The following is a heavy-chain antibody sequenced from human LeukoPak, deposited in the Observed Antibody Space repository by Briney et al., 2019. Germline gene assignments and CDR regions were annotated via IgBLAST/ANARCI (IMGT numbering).Heavy chain of an antibody. CDR1: GFTFSSYA. CDR2: ISGSGGST. Sequence: PGGSLRLSCAASGFTFSSYAMSWVRQAPGKGLEWVSLISGSGGSTYYADSVKGRFTISRDNSKNTLYLQMNSLRAEDTAVYYCAKVPGSGSYWYFDLWGRGTLVTVSS. D-gene: IGHD1-26*01. CDR3: AKVPGSGSYWYFDL. J-gene: IGHJ2*01. V-gene: IGHV3-23*01.